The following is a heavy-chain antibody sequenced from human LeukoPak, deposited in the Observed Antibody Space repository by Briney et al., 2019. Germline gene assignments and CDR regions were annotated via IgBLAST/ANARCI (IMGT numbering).Heavy chain of an antibody. CDR1: GFTFSSYA. J-gene: IGHJ5*02. CDR3: ARDRFPLRDFWSGYYNNWFDP. V-gene: IGHV3-30*04. CDR2: ISCDGSNK. Sequence: GGSLRLSCAASGFTFSSYAMHWVRQAPGKGLEWVAVISCDGSNKYYADSVKGRFTISRDNSKNTLYLQMNSLRAEDTAVYYCARDRFPLRDFWSGYYNNWFDPWGQGTLVTVSS. D-gene: IGHD3-3*01.